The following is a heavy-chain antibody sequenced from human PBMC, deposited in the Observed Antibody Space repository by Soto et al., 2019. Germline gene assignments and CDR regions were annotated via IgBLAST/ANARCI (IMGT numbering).Heavy chain of an antibody. CDR2: INSDGSST. D-gene: IGHD6-19*01. V-gene: IGHV3-74*01. J-gene: IGHJ6*02. CDR3: AREPGYNIAVAGKGYGMDV. CDR1: GFTFSSYW. Sequence: PGGSLRLSCAASGFTFSSYWMHWVRQAPGKGLVWVSRINSDGSSTSYADSVKGRFTISRDNAKNTLYLQMNSLRAEDTAVYYCAREPGYNIAVAGKGYGMDVWGQGTTVTVSS.